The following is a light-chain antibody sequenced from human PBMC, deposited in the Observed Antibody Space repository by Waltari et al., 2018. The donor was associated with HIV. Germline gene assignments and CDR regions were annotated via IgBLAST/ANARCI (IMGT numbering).Light chain of an antibody. CDR1: ASDIGYFDY. CDR2: EVF. J-gene: IGLJ1*01. CDR3: CSYAGTYTYV. Sequence: QSALTQPRSVSGSPGQSVTIPCTGTASDIGYFDYVSWSHQNPGKAPKVISYEVFQRPSGVPGRFAGSKSGNTASLTISGLQDEDEADYYCCSYAGTYTYVFGSGTKVTVL. V-gene: IGLV2-11*01.